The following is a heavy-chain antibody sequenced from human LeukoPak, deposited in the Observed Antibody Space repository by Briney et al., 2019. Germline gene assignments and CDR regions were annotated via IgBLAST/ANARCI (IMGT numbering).Heavy chain of an antibody. J-gene: IGHJ4*02. V-gene: IGHV3-30*02. Sequence: GGPLRLPCAASRFPFSIYGMHGLRHAPGKGLEGVAFIRYDGSNKYYADSVKGRFTISRDNSKNTLYLQMNSLRAEDTAVYYCAKNAAAGTFDYWGQGTLVTVSS. CDR2: IRYDGSNK. D-gene: IGHD6-13*01. CDR1: RFPFSIYG. CDR3: AKNAAAGTFDY.